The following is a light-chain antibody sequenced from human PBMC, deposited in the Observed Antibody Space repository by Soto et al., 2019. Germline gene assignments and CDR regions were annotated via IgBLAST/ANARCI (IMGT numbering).Light chain of an antibody. Sequence: DIQMTQSPSSLSASIGDSVTISCQASQDINIYLNWYQQKPGTAPKLLIYDASNLQTGVPSRFSASGSGTRFTFTITSLRPEDIATYFCQQFDNLPLTFGGGTKVEIK. CDR3: QQFDNLPLT. CDR1: QDINIY. J-gene: IGKJ4*01. CDR2: DAS. V-gene: IGKV1-33*01.